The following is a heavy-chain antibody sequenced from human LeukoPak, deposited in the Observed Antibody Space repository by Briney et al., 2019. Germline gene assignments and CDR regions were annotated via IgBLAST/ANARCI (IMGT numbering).Heavy chain of an antibody. J-gene: IGHJ4*02. D-gene: IGHD4-17*01. CDR2: ISGRGDNT. Sequence: GGSLRLSCAASGFTFNNYAMNWVRQAPGKGLEWVSAISGRGDNTYYADSVKGRFTISRDNSKNTLYLRMDSLRAEDTAMYYCARDRTTVTTPIGWGQGALVTVSS. CDR1: GFTFNNYA. CDR3: ARDRTTVTTPIG. V-gene: IGHV3-23*01.